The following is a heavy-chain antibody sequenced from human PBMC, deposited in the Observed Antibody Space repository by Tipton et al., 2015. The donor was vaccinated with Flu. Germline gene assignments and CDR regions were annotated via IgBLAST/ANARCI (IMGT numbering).Heavy chain of an antibody. J-gene: IGHJ4*02. CDR1: GGYISGSSFY. D-gene: IGHD1-14*01. CDR2: IHYTGGT. Sequence: TLSLTCSVSGGYISGSSFYWGWVRQFPGKGLEWIGNIHYTGGTFYNASLTGRLTMSLDTPKNQFSLRLTSVTAADTAFYYCAVTKYHAYAYCGQGALVTVTS. V-gene: IGHV4-39*07. CDR3: AVTKYHAYAY.